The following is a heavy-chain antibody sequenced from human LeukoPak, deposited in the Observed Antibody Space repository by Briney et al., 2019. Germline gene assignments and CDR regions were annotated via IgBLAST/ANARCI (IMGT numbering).Heavy chain of an antibody. V-gene: IGHV4-34*12. CDR2: IIYRGSP. D-gene: IGHD2-15*01. Sequence: PSETLSLTCGASDVSLDIYYWMFVRQPPGKGLQWVGEIIYRGSPYYHPSLKSRLTISIDASQRHVSLTLNSVTAADRAVDYCARFRPNIVVVVAATLKLDYWGQGTLVTVSS. CDR1: DVSLDIYY. CDR3: ARFRPNIVVVVAATLKLDY. J-gene: IGHJ4*02.